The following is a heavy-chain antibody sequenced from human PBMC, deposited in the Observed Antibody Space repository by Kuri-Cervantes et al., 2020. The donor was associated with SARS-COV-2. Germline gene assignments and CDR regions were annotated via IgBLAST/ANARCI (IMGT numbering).Heavy chain of an antibody. Sequence: GSLRLSCTVSGGSISSSSYYWGWIRQPPGKGLEWIGSIYYSGSTYYNPSLKSRVTISVDTSKNQFSLKLSSVTAADTAVYYCASGGSTRSLDYWGQGTLVTVSS. CDR2: IYYSGST. CDR1: GGSISSSSYY. D-gene: IGHD2-2*01. CDR3: ASGGSTRSLDY. V-gene: IGHV4-39*07. J-gene: IGHJ4*02.